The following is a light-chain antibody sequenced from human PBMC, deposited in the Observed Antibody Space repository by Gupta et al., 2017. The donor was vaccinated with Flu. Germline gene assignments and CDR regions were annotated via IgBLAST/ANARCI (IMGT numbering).Light chain of an antibody. V-gene: IGLV2-14*01. CDR1: SSDIGSYDY. CDR2: DVS. CDR3: SSYSATGALAL. J-gene: IGLJ2*01. Sequence: QSALTQPASVSASPGQSINIPCTGTSSDIGSYDYVSWYQQSPGRAPKLMIYDVSNRPSGISDRFSGSKSGNTASLTISGLQAEDEADYYCSSYSATGALALFGGGTKVTVL.